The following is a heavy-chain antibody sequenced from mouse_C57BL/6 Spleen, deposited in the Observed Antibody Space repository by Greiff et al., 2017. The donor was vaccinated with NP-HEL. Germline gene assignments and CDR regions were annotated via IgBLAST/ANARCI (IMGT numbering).Heavy chain of an antibody. V-gene: IGHV1-64*01. CDR1: GYTFTSYW. J-gene: IGHJ2*01. CDR2: IHPNSGST. CDR3: ARGYYGSSYGFDY. Sequence: QVQLQQPGAELVKPGASVKLSCKASGYTFTSYWMHWVKQRPGQGLEWIGMIHPNSGSTNYNEKFKSKATLTVDKSSSTAYMQLSSLTSEDSAVYYGARGYYGSSYGFDYWGQGTTLTVSS. D-gene: IGHD1-1*01.